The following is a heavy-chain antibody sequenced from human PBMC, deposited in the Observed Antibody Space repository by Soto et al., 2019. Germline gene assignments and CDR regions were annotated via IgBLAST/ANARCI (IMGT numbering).Heavy chain of an antibody. CDR3: SRQASEFWSVKPQNYMDA. CDR2: IRSKGNNYAT. D-gene: IGHD3-3*01. CDR1: GFTFSGSA. V-gene: IGHV3-73*01. Sequence: EVQLLESGGGLVQPGGSLKLSCAASGFTFSGSAMRWVRQASGKGLEWVGRIRSKGNNYATAYGASLKGRFTISRDESKNTAYLQMNSLNTEDTAMYYCSRQASEFWSVKPQNYMDAWGKGTTVTVSS. J-gene: IGHJ6*03.